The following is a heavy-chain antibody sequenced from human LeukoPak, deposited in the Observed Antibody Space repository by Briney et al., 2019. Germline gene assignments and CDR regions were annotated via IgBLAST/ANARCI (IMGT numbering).Heavy chain of an antibody. V-gene: IGHV4-59*08. D-gene: IGHD2-15*01. CDR1: GGSISSNY. CDR2: IYYSWST. Sequence: PSETLSLTCTVSGGSISSNYWSWLRRPPGKGREWLVYIYYSWSTIFNPSLKSRVTISVDTSKNQFSLKMRSVTDADTAVYYCARLGYCSVGSCPLDHDAFDISGQGTMVSVSS. J-gene: IGHJ3*02. CDR3: ARLGYCSVGSCPLDHDAFDI.